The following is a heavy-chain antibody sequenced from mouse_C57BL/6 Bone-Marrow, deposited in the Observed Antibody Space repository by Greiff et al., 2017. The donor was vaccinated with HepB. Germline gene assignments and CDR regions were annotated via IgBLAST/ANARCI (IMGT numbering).Heavy chain of an antibody. J-gene: IGHJ1*03. CDR2: ISSGSSTI. CDR3: SRPGYLDWYFDV. V-gene: IGHV5-17*01. Sequence: DVMLVESGGGLVKPGGSLKLSCAASGFTFSDYGMHWVRQAPEKGLEWVAYISSGSSTIYYADTVKGRFTISRDNAKNTLVLQMTSLRSEDTAMYYCSRPGYLDWYFDVWGTGTTVTVSS. D-gene: IGHD1-2*01. CDR1: GFTFSDYG.